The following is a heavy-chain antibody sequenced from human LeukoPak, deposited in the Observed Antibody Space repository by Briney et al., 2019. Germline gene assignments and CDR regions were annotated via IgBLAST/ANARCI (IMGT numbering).Heavy chain of an antibody. CDR3: AREKVVLMVYAIRRNWFDP. J-gene: IGHJ5*02. D-gene: IGHD2-8*01. Sequence: PSETLSLTCAVYGGSVSGYYWSWIRQSPGKGLEWIGEINHSGSTNYNPSLKSRVTISVDTSKNQFSLKLSSVTAADTAVYYCAREKVVLMVYAIRRNWFDPWGQGTLVTVSS. V-gene: IGHV4-34*01. CDR2: INHSGST. CDR1: GGSVSGYY.